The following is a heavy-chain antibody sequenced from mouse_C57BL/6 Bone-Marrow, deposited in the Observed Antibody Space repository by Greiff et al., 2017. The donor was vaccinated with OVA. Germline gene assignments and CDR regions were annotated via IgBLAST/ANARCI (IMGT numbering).Heavy chain of an antibody. CDR3: ARKADYGSSYEWYFDV. V-gene: IGHV15-2*01. J-gene: IGHJ1*03. CDR2: ILPSIGRT. D-gene: IGHD1-1*01. CDR1: DSEVFPIAY. Sequence: VQLQQSGSELRSPGSSVKLSCKDFDSEVFPIAYMSWVRQKPGHGFEWIGGILPSIGRTIYGEKFEDKATLDADTLSNTAYLELNSLTSEDSAIYYCARKADYGSSYEWYFDVWGTGTTVTVSS.